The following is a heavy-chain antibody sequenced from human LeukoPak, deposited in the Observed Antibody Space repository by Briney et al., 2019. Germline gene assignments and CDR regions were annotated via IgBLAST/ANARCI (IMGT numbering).Heavy chain of an antibody. CDR3: ARIYYYGSGALAY. CDR1: GGSVSSGDYY. J-gene: IGHJ4*02. CDR2: IYYSGST. V-gene: IGHV4-30-4*01. D-gene: IGHD3-10*01. Sequence: PSETLSLTCTVSGGSVSSGDYYWSWIRQPPGKGLEWIGYIYYSGSTYYNPSLKSRITISVDTSKNQFSLKLSSVTAADTAVYYCARIYYYGSGALAYWGQGTLVTVSS.